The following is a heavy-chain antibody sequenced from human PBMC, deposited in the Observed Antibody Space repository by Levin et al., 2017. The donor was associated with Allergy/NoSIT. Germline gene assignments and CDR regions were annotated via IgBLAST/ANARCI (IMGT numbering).Heavy chain of an antibody. CDR2: ISWDGGST. D-gene: IGHD7-27*01. CDR3: AKDTGASGPPDY. J-gene: IGHJ4*02. CDR1: GFTFDDYT. V-gene: IGHV3-43*01. Sequence: PGGSLRLSCAASGFTFDDYTMHWVRQAPGKGLEWVSLISWDGGSTYYADSVKGRFTISRDNSKNSLYLQMNSLRTEDTALYYCAKDTGASGPPDYWGQGTLVTVSS.